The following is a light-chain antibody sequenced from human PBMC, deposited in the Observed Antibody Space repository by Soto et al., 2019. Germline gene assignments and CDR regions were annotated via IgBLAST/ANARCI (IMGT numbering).Light chain of an antibody. Sequence: LTHSQRPLSRSPGERATLSSRHSQSVNKNYSSCYQKQPGQATRLLIYGASSRATGIPDRFSGGGSGTDFSLTISRLDPEDLAVYYCQQYSRPPITFAQGTRLEIK. CDR3: QQYSRPPIT. CDR1: QSVNKNY. J-gene: IGKJ5*01. CDR2: GAS. V-gene: IGKV3-20*01.